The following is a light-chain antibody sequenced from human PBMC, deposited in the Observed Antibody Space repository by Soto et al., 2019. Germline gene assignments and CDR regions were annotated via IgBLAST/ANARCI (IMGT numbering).Light chain of an antibody. J-gene: IGLJ2*01. CDR2: YND. V-gene: IGLV1-36*01. CDR3: AARDDVMSGVL. Sequence: QSVLTQPPSVSDAPRQRVTISCSGSNSNIGINAVNWFQQLPGKAPKLLIYYNDLLPSGVSDRFSGSRSGTSASLAISGLQSEDEGVYYCAARDDVMSGVLFGGGTKLTVL. CDR1: NSNIGINA.